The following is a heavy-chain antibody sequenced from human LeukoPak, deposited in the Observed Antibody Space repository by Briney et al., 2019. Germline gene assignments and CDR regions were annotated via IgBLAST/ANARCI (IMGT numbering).Heavy chain of an antibody. J-gene: IGHJ5*02. Sequence: PSETLSLTCTVSGGSISSGGYYWSWIRQPPGKGLEWIGYIYHSGSTYYNPSLKSRVTISVDRSKNQFSLKLSSVTAADTAVYYCARDRNEYSSSYILDPWGQGTLVTVSS. V-gene: IGHV4-30-2*01. CDR2: IYHSGST. CDR3: ARDRNEYSSSYILDP. CDR1: GGSISSGGYY. D-gene: IGHD6-6*01.